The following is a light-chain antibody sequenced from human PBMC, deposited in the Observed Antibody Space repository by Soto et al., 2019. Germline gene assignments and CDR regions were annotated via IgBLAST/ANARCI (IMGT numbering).Light chain of an antibody. Sequence: QSALTQPASVCGSPGQSITISCTGTSSDVSGYNYVSWYQQHPGKAPKLMLYEVSHRPSGVSDRFSGSKFGNTASLTISGLRADDEADYYCSAYTSSSTLVAFGGGTKLTV. CDR1: SSDVSGYNY. CDR3: SAYTSSSTLVA. J-gene: IGLJ3*02. V-gene: IGLV2-14*01. CDR2: EVS.